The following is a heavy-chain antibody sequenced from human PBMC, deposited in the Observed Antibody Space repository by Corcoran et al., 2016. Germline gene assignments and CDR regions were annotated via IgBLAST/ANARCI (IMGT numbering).Heavy chain of an antibody. D-gene: IGHD2-2*01. CDR1: GGSFSGYY. J-gene: IGHJ5*02. CDR3: ARGRNMADQSGNWFAP. Sequence: QVQLQQWGAGLLKPSETLSLTCAVYGGSFSGYYWSWIRQPPGKGLEWIGEINHSGSTNYNPSLKSRVTISVDTSKNQFSLKLSSVNDADTAVYYCARGRNMADQSGNWFAPWGQGTLVTVSS. CDR2: INHSGST. V-gene: IGHV4-34*01.